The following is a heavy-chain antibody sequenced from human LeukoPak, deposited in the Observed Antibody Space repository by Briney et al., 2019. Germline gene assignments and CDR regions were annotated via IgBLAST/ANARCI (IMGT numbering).Heavy chain of an antibody. CDR1: GYTFTSYA. CDR3: ARDRGDYYDSSGYYYWFDP. J-gene: IGHJ5*02. V-gene: IGHV1-3*01. CDR2: INAGNGNT. Sequence: GASVKVSCKASGYTFTSYAMHWERQAPGQRLEWMGWINAGNGNTKYSQKFQGRVTITRDTSASTAYMELSSLRSEDTAVYYCARDRGDYYDSSGYYYWFDPWGQGTLVTVSS. D-gene: IGHD3-22*01.